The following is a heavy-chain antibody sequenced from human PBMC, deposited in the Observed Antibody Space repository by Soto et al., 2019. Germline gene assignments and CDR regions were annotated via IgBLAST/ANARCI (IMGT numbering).Heavy chain of an antibody. CDR2: IYYSGST. V-gene: IGHV4-59*08. D-gene: IGHD6-13*01. CDR1: GGSISSYY. Sequence: PSETLSLTCTVSGGSISSYYWSWIRQPPGKGLEWIGYIYYSGSTNYNPSLKSRVTISVDTSKNQFSLKLSSVTAADTAVYYCARSRGVIAAAMRPEEKWFDPWGQGTLVNVS. J-gene: IGHJ5*02. CDR3: ARSRGVIAAAMRPEEKWFDP.